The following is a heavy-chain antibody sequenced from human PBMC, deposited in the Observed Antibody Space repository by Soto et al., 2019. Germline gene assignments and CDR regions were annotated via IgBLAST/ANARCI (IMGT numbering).Heavy chain of an antibody. D-gene: IGHD3-22*01. CDR2: IAHNGNT. CDR3: ARVLEGRYYYESSGY. Sequence: ASVKVSCKASGYTISSYGLSCVRQAPGQGLEWMGWIAHNGNTNYARKFQGRFTLAIDTSTGTAYMELRSLRSEDTAVFYCARVLEGRYYYESSGYWGQGTLVTVSS. CDR1: GYTISSYG. V-gene: IGHV1-18*01. J-gene: IGHJ4*02.